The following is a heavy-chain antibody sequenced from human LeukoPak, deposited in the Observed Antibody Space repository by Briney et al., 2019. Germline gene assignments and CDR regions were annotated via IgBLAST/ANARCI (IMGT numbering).Heavy chain of an antibody. CDR3: ATARYCSGGSCSHWFDP. J-gene: IGHJ5*02. CDR2: FDPEDGET. V-gene: IGHV1-24*01. CDR1: GYTLTELS. D-gene: IGHD2-15*01. Sequence: RASVKVSCKVSGYTLTELSMHWVRQAPGKGLEWMGGFDPEDGETIYAQKFQGRVTMTEDTSTDTAYMELSSLRSEDTAVYYCATARYCSGGSCSHWFDPWGQGPLVTVSS.